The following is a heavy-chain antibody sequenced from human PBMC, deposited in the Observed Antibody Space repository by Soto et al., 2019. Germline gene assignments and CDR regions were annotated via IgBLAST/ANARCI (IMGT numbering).Heavy chain of an antibody. CDR1: GFTFTSSA. D-gene: IGHD1-7*01. CDR3: AADHGITGTTEYFQH. CDR2: IVVGSGNT. Sequence: ASVKVSCKASGFTFTSSAVQWVRQARGQRLEWIGWIVVGSGNTNYAQKFQERVTITRDMSTSTAYMELSSLRSEDTAVYYCAADHGITGTTEYFQHWGQGTLVTVSS. V-gene: IGHV1-58*01. J-gene: IGHJ1*01.